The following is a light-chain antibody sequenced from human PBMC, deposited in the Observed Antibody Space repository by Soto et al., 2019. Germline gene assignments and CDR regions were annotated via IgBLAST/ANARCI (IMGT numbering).Light chain of an antibody. Sequence: QSALTQPASVSGSPGQSITISCTGTSSDVGAYDYVSWYQQHPDKAPKLRIYEVSNRPSGVSNRFSGSKSVNTATLTISGLQADDEADYYCSSYTSSSTRVFGTGTKLTVL. J-gene: IGLJ1*01. CDR3: SSYTSSSTRV. CDR1: SSDVGAYDY. CDR2: EVS. V-gene: IGLV2-14*03.